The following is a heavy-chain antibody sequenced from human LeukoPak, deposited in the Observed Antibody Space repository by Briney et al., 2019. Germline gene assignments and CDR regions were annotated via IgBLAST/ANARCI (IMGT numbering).Heavy chain of an antibody. D-gene: IGHD5-12*01. J-gene: IGHJ4*02. CDR2: ISSSSSYI. CDR1: GFTFSSYS. V-gene: IGHV3-21*01. CDR3: ARDRRGYSGYDGDFDY. Sequence: GGSLRLSCAASGFTFSSYSMNWVRQAPGKGLEWVSSISSSSSYIYYADSVKGRFTISRDNAKNSLYLQMNSLRAEDTAVYYCARDRRGYSGYDGDFDYWGQGTLVTVSS.